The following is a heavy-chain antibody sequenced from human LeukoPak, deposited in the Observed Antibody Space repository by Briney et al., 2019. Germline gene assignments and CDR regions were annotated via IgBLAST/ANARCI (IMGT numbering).Heavy chain of an antibody. CDR2: IYSGGAT. CDR3: ARGIEWEPVDF. V-gene: IGHV3-66*01. Sequence: GGSLRLSCAASGFTVFSNYVSWVRQAPGKGLEWVSVIYSGGATYHADAVKGRISISRDNSKNTVYLQMNSLRAEDTAVYYCARGIEWEPVDFWGQGTLVTVSA. D-gene: IGHD1-26*01. J-gene: IGHJ4*02. CDR1: GFTVFSNY.